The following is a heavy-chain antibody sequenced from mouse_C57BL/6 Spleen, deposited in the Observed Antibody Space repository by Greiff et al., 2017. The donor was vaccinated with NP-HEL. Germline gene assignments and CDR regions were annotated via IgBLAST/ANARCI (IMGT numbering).Heavy chain of an antibody. D-gene: IGHD2-4*01. CDR1: GFTFSDYG. CDR3: ARGRLPAWFAY. V-gene: IGHV5-17*01. Sequence: EVQGVESGGGLVKPGGSLKLSCAASGFTFSDYGMHWVRQAPEKGLEWVAYISSGSSTIYYADTVKGRFTISRDNAKNTLFLQMTSLRSEDTAMYYCARGRLPAWFAYWGQGTLVTVSA. J-gene: IGHJ3*01. CDR2: ISSGSSTI.